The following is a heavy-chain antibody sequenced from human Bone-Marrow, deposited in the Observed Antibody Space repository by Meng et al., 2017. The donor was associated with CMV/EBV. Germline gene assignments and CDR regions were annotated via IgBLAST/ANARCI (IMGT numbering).Heavy chain of an antibody. V-gene: IGHV3-30-3*02. D-gene: IGHD6-13*01. CDR3: AKCRSGIPAALNH. CDR2: RSYDGSNK. J-gene: IGHJ5*02. Sequence: GEYLKIYCAASGFTFSSSAMHWVRQAPGKGLEWVAVRSYDGSNKYYADSVKGRFTISRDNSKTTLYLQMNSLRAEDTAVYYCAKCRSGIPAALNHWGQGTLVTVSS. CDR1: GFTFSSSA.